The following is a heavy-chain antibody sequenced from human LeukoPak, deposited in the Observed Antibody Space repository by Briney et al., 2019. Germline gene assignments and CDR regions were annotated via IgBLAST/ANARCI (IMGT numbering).Heavy chain of an antibody. CDR1: GFTFSSYA. CDR3: ARPSPPGDGYNPPDY. J-gene: IGHJ4*02. CDR2: MSSDGSNK. D-gene: IGHD5-24*01. V-gene: IGHV3-30-3*01. Sequence: GGSLRLSCAASGFTFSSYAMHWVRQAPGKGLEWVAVMSSDGSNKYYADSMKGRITISRDNSKNTVFLQMNNLRTEDTAVYFCARPSPPGDGYNPPDYWGQGTLVTVPS.